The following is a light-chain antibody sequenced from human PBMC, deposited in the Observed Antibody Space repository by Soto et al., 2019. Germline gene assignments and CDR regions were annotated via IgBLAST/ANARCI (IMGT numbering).Light chain of an antibody. CDR3: MQGTHRPIT. CDR1: QSLVHSDGNTY. J-gene: IGKJ4*01. Sequence: DVVMTQSPLSLPVTLGQPASISCTSSQSLVHSDGNTYLSWFQQRAGQSPRRLISKVSNRDSGVPDRFSGSGSGTDFTLKISRVEAEDVGIYYCMQGTHRPITFGGGTKVDIK. CDR2: KVS. V-gene: IGKV2-30*02.